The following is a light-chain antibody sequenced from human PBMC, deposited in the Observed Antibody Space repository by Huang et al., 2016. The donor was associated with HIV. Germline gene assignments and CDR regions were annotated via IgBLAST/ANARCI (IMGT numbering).Light chain of an antibody. CDR2: AAS. Sequence: IQLTQSPSSLSIYVGHKVTITCRASQGIPNYVAWYQQRPGKAPKLLIYAASTLQNGVPSRFSGSGSGADFALSIANVQPEDSATYYCQQFSSYPLTFGGGTKVEIK. CDR3: QQFSSYPLT. CDR1: QGIPNY. J-gene: IGKJ4*01. V-gene: IGKV1-9*01.